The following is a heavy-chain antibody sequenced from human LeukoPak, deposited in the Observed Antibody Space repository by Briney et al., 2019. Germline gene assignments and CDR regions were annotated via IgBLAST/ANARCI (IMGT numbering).Heavy chain of an antibody. CDR1: GFTFSSYG. V-gene: IGHV3-30*03. D-gene: IGHD1-26*01. CDR2: ISYDGSNK. Sequence: GGSLRLSCAASGFTFSSYGMHWVRQAPGKGLEWVAVISYDGSNKYYADSVKGRFTISRDNSKNTLYLQMNSLRAEDTAVYYCVREWGLPPNFDYWGQGTLVTVSS. J-gene: IGHJ4*02. CDR3: VREWGLPPNFDY.